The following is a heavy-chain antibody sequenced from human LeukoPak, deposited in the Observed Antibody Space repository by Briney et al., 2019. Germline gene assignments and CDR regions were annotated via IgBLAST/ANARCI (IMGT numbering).Heavy chain of an antibody. V-gene: IGHV3-7*01. J-gene: IGHJ4*02. D-gene: IGHD1-26*01. CDR2: IKQDGSEK. CDR1: GFTFSSCW. Sequence: GGSLRLSCAASGFTFSSCWMSWVRQAPGKGLEWVANIKQDGSEKYYVDSVKGRFTISRDNAKNSLYLQMNSLRAEDTAVYYCARANVGALVGAISEGGFDYWGQGTLVTVSS. CDR3: ARANVGALVGAISEGGFDY.